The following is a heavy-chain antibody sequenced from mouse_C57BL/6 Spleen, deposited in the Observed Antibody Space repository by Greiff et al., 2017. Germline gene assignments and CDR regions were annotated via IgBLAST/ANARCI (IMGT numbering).Heavy chain of an antibody. V-gene: IGHV3-6*01. J-gene: IGHJ2*01. CDR2: ISYDGSN. Sequence: EVKLMESGPGLVKPSQSLSLTCSVTGYSITSGYYWNWIRQFPGNKLEWMGYISYDGSNNYNPSLKNRISITRDTAKNQFFLKLNSVTTEDTATYYCARGRSLDYWGQGTTLTVSS. CDR3: ARGRSLDY. CDR1: GYSITSGYY.